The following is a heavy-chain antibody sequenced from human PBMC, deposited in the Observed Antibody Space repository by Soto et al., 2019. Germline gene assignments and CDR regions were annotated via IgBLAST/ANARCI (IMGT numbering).Heavy chain of an antibody. CDR2: IHYSGSK. CDR3: ARILGPSNFYFYYGLDV. J-gene: IGHJ6*02. D-gene: IGHD3-3*01. Sequence: QVQLQESGPGLVKPSETLFLTCSVSGGSISTHYWSWIRQPPEKGLEWIGYIHYSGSKRYHPSLKTRVTMSVDTSQNQVSLNLRSVTAADTAIYYCARILGPSNFYFYYGLDVWGQGTTVTVSS. CDR1: GGSISTHY. V-gene: IGHV4-59*11.